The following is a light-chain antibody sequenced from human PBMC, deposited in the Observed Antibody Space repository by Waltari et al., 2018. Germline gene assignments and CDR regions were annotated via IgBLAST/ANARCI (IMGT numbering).Light chain of an antibody. Sequence: QSALTQPASVSGSPGQSITISCTGTSSDGGGYNYGSWYQQHPGKVPKLLIFDVSNRPSGVSNRFSGSKSGNTASLTISGLQAEDESDYYCCSFTSRSTWVFGGGTKLTVL. CDR3: CSFTSRSTWV. V-gene: IGLV2-14*01. CDR2: DVS. J-gene: IGLJ3*02. CDR1: SSDGGGYNY.